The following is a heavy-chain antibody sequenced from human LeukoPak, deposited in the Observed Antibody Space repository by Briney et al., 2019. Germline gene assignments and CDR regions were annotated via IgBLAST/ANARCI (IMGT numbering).Heavy chain of an antibody. J-gene: IGHJ5*02. V-gene: IGHV1-24*01. CDR2: FDPEDGET. Sequence: GASVKVSCKVSGYTLTELSMHWVRQAPGKGLEWMGGFDPEDGETIYAQKFQGRVTMTEDTSTDTAYMELRSLRSDDTAVYYCARATYYDFWSGQGHNWFDPWGQGTLVTVSS. CDR3: ARATYYDFWSGQGHNWFDP. D-gene: IGHD3-3*01. CDR1: GYTLTELS.